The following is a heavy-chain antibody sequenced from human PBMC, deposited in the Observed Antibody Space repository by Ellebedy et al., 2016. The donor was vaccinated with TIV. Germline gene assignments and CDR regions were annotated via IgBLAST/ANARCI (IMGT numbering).Heavy chain of an antibody. Sequence: GSLRLXCTVSGGSISSSSYNWGWIRQPPGEGLEWFGNIYYGGNTYYNPSLKSRVTISVDTSRNQFSLKLSSVTAADTAVYYCARAEGIAVAGAGWGQGTLVTVSS. D-gene: IGHD6-19*01. CDR3: ARAEGIAVAGAG. V-gene: IGHV4-39*07. CDR2: IYYGGNT. J-gene: IGHJ4*02. CDR1: GGSISSSSYN.